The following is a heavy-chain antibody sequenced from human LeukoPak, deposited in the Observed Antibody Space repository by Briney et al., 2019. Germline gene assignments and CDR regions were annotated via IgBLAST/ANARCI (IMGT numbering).Heavy chain of an antibody. D-gene: IGHD4-11*01. Sequence: PSETLSLTCTVSGGSISSSSYYWSWIRQPPGKGLEWIGYIYTSGSTNYNPSLKSRVTISVDTSKNQFSLKLSSVTAADTAVYYCARYTVTTFPRYYYYYMDVWGKGTTVTVSS. CDR3: ARYTVTTFPRYYYYYMDV. V-gene: IGHV4-61*05. CDR1: GGSISSSSYY. J-gene: IGHJ6*03. CDR2: IYTSGST.